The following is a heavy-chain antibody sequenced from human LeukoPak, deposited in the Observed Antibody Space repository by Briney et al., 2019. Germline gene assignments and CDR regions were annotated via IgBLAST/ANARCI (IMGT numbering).Heavy chain of an antibody. CDR3: ARPASYGDYED. CDR2: INPNSGGT. V-gene: IGHV1-2*02. J-gene: IGHJ4*02. CDR1: GYTFTGYY. Sequence: ASVKVSCKASGYTFTGYYMHWVRQAPGQGLEWMGWINPNSGGTNYAQKFQGRVTMTRDTSISTAYLQWSSLKASDTAMYYCARPASYGDYEDWGQGTLVTVSS. D-gene: IGHD4-17*01.